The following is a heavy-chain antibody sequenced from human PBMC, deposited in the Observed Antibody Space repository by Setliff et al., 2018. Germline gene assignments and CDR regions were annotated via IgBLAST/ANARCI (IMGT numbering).Heavy chain of an antibody. CDR1: GGSISSSSYY. V-gene: IGHV4-39*01. CDR2: MYYSVST. Sequence: TLSLTCSVSGGSISSSSYYWGWIRQPPGKGLEWIGSMYYSVSTYYNPSLKSRATISADTYKRQVSLNLNSVTAADTAVYYCMRQGAQMPSLSHLYGVDVWGQGTTVTVSS. CDR3: MRQGAQMPSLSHLYGVDV. J-gene: IGHJ6*02. D-gene: IGHD2-2*01.